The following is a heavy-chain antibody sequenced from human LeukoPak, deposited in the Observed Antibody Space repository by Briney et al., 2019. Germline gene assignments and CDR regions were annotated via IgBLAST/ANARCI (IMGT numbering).Heavy chain of an antibody. CDR2: IYYSGST. J-gene: IGHJ4*02. CDR3: ARGERSWFGGYFDY. Sequence: PSETLSLTCTVSGGSISSYYWSWIRQPPGKGLEWIGYIYYSGSTNYNPSLKSRVTISVDTSKNQFSLKLSSVTAADTAVYYCARGERSWFGGYFDYWGQGTLVTVSS. CDR1: GGSISSYY. V-gene: IGHV4-59*12. D-gene: IGHD3-10*01.